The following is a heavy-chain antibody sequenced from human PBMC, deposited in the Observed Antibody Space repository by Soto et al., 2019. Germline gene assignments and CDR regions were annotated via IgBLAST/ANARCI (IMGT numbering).Heavy chain of an antibody. D-gene: IGHD3-3*02. CDR3: ARYRQLEFFPSDFLCTDY. V-gene: IGHV3-21*01. CDR1: GFMFSGYT. CDR2: ITSNSDHI. Sequence: PGGSLRLSCAASGFMFSGYTMSWVRQGPGKGLEWVSSITSNSDHIDYADSVMGRFTVSRDNARKSLYLQMDSLGAEDTGVYYSARYRQLEFFPSDFLCTDYWGQGTLVTVSS. J-gene: IGHJ4*02.